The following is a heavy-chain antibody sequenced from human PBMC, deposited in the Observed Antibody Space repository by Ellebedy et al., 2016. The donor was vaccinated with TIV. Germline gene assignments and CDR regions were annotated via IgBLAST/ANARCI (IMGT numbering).Heavy chain of an antibody. CDR3: ARDRGSGYDWVY. CDR1: GYTFTSYG. V-gene: IGHV1-18*01. Sequence: ASVKVSXXASGYTFTSYGISWVRQAPGQGLEWMGWISAYNGNTNYAQKLQGTVTMTTDTSTSTAYMELRSLRSDDTAVYYCARDRGSGYDWVYWGQGTLVTVSS. CDR2: ISAYNGNT. J-gene: IGHJ4*02. D-gene: IGHD5-12*01.